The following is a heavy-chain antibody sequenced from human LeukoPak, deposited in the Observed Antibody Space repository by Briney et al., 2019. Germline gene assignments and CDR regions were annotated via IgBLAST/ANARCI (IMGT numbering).Heavy chain of an antibody. CDR1: GFTFSNYA. CDR3: AIGDSLGELSSSFEY. J-gene: IGHJ4*02. CDR2: VSYDGSNK. Sequence: GGSLRLSCAASGFTFSNYAMHWVRQAPDKGLEWVAVVSYDGSNKYYADSVKGRFTVSRDNSKNTLYLQTNSLRAEDTAVSYCAIGDSLGELSSSFEYWGQGTLVTVSS. V-gene: IGHV3-30*04. D-gene: IGHD3-16*02.